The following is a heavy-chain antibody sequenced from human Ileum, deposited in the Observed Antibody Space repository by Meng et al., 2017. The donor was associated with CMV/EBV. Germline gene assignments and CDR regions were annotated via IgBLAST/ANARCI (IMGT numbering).Heavy chain of an antibody. J-gene: IGHJ4*02. V-gene: IGHV4-4*02. CDR3: ARDPLKMGVRGVLDY. D-gene: IGHD3-10*01. CDR2: IYHGGST. Sequence: SCDSISSRNWWYWVRQPPGKGLEWLGEIYHGGSTNYNPSLKSRVTISVDKSKNQFSLKLSSVTAADTAVYYCARDPLKMGVRGVLDYWGQGTLVTVSS. CDR1: CDSISSRNW.